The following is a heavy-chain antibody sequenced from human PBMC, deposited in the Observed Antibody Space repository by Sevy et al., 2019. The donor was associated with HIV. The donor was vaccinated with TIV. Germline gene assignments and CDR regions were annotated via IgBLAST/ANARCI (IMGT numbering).Heavy chain of an antibody. J-gene: IGHJ6*02. Sequence: GGSLILSCAASGFTFKSYWMTWVRQAPGKGLEWVANINQDGSEKYYSDSLKGRFSISRDNSKNSVHLQINTLRAEDTAVYYCAREGSAYDTYYYHYAMDVWGQGTTVTVSS. CDR3: AREGSAYDTYYYHYAMDV. V-gene: IGHV3-7*01. D-gene: IGHD5-12*01. CDR1: GFTFKSYW. CDR2: INQDGSEK.